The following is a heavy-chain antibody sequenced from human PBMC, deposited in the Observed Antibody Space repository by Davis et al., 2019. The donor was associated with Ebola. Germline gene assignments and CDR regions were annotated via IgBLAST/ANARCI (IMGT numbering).Heavy chain of an antibody. D-gene: IGHD6-19*01. V-gene: IGHV3-74*01. CDR1: GFTFSSYW. CDR2: INSDGSST. Sequence: HTGGSLRLSCSASGFTFSSYWMHWVRQAPGKGLVWVSRINSDGSSTSYADSVKGRFTISRDNAKNTLYLQMNSLRAEDTAVYYCARDVGSSGWYNYYYGMDVWGQGTTVTVSS. CDR3: ARDVGSSGWYNYYYGMDV. J-gene: IGHJ6*02.